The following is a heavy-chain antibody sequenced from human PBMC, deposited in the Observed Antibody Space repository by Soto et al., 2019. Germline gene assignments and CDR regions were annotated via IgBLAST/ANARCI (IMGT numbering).Heavy chain of an antibody. V-gene: IGHV4-34*01. CDR2: INHSGST. Sequence: QVQLQQWGAGLLKPSETLSLTCAVYGGSFSGYYWSWIRQPPGKGLEWIGEINHSGSTNYNPSLKSRVTLSVDTSKNQFSLKLSSVTAADTAVYYCARGGVVPAATFGPWGQGTLVTVSS. CDR3: ARGGVVPAATFGP. CDR1: GGSFSGYY. D-gene: IGHD2-2*01. J-gene: IGHJ5*02.